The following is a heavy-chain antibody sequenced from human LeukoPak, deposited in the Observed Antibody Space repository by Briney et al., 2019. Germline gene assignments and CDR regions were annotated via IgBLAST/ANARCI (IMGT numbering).Heavy chain of an antibody. CDR2: MNPNSGNT. CDR1: GYTFTSYD. CDR3: ARLDTYYYDSSGYYNGDHDAFDI. J-gene: IGHJ3*02. V-gene: IGHV1-8*01. Sequence: GASVKVSCKASGYTFTSYDINWVRQATGQGLEWMGWMNPNSGNTGYAQKFQGRVTMTRNTSISTAYMELSSLRSEDTAVYYCARLDTYYYDSSGYYNGDHDAFDIWGQGTMVTVSS. D-gene: IGHD3-22*01.